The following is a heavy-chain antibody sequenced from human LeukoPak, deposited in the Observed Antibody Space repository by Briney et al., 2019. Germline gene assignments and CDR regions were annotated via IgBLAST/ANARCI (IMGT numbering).Heavy chain of an antibody. Sequence: MPSETLSLTCAVYGGSFSGYYWSWIRQPPGKGLEWIGEINHSGSTNYNPSLKSRVTISVDTSKNQFSLKLSSVTAADTAVYYCALFGYYYYGMDVWGQGTTVTVSS. D-gene: IGHD3-16*01. V-gene: IGHV4-34*01. CDR2: INHSGST. J-gene: IGHJ6*02. CDR1: GGSFSGYY. CDR3: ALFGYYYYGMDV.